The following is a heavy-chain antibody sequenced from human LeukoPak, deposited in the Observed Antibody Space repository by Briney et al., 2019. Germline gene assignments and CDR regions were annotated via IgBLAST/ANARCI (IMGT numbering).Heavy chain of an antibody. J-gene: IGHJ6*03. D-gene: IGHD3-10*01. Sequence: KPSETLSLTCTVSGGSISSYYWSWIRQPPGKGLEWIGYIYYSGSTNYNPSLKSRVTISVDTSKNQLSLKLSSVTAADTAVYYCARAPGDYYYYYMDVWGKGTTVTVSS. V-gene: IGHV4-59*01. CDR2: IYYSGST. CDR3: ARAPGDYYYYYMDV. CDR1: GGSISSYY.